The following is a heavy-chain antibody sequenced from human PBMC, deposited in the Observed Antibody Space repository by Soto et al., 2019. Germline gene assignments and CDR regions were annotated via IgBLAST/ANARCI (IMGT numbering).Heavy chain of an antibody. D-gene: IGHD5-18*01. Sequence: SGPTLVNPTQTLTLTCTFSGFSLSTSGVGVGWIRQPPGRALEWLGIIFWDDDKRYSPSLKRRLTVTKDTSKNQLVLTMTNMDPVDAATYYCAHLPWKQLWPRAPVVYWGQGTLVTVSS. CDR2: IFWDDDK. V-gene: IGHV2-5*02. CDR3: AHLPWKQLWPRAPVVY. J-gene: IGHJ4*02. CDR1: GFSLSTSGVG.